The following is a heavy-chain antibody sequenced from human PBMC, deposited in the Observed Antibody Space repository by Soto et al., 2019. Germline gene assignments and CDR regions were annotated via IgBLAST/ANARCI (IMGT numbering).Heavy chain of an antibody. J-gene: IGHJ4*02. CDR1: GYTFTSYA. CDR3: ARAPRIVGATHPFDS. D-gene: IGHD1-26*01. Sequence: ASVKVSCKASGYTFTSYAMHWVRQAPGQRLEWMGWINAGNGNTKYSQKFQGRVTITRDTSASTAYMELSSLRSEDTAVYYCARAPRIVGATHPFDSWGQGTLVTVPS. V-gene: IGHV1-3*01. CDR2: INAGNGNT.